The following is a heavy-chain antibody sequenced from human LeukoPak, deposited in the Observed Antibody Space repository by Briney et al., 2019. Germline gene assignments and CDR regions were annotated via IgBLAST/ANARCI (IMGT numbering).Heavy chain of an antibody. CDR3: ARINYYYDSSGSTPYYFDY. CDR1: GYTFTSYG. Sequence: ASVKVPCKASGYTFTSYGISWVRQAPGQGLEWMGWISAYNGNTNYAQKLQGRVTMTTDTSTSTAYMELRSLRSDDTAVYYCARINYYYDSSGSTPYYFDYWGQGTLVTVSS. V-gene: IGHV1-18*01. CDR2: ISAYNGNT. D-gene: IGHD3-22*01. J-gene: IGHJ4*02.